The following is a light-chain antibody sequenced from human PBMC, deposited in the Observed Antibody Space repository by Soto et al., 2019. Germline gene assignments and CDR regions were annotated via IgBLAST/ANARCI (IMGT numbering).Light chain of an antibody. CDR3: QQYGSSPWT. Sequence: EIVLTQSPGTLSLSPGERATLSCRASQSVRSSYLAWYQQKPGQAPRLLIDGASSRATGIPDRFSGSGSGTDFTFTISRLETEDFAVYYCQQYGSSPWTFGHGTKVEI. V-gene: IGKV3-20*01. J-gene: IGKJ1*01. CDR2: GAS. CDR1: QSVRSSY.